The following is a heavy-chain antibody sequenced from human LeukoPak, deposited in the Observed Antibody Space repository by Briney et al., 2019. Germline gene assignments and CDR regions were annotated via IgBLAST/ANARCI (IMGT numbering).Heavy chain of an antibody. D-gene: IGHD1-26*01. CDR2: ISYDGSNK. J-gene: IGHJ3*02. CDR3: AKGSREWELLDAFDI. Sequence: GGSLRLSCAASGFTFSSYAMHWVRQAPGKGLEWVAVISYDGSNKYYADSVKGRFTISRDNSKNTLYLQMNSLRAEDTAVYYCAKGSREWELLDAFDIWGQGTMVTVSS. V-gene: IGHV3-30*04. CDR1: GFTFSSYA.